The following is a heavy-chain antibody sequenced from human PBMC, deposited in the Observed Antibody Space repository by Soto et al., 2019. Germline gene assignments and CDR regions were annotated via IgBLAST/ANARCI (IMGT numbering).Heavy chain of an antibody. CDR2: IYWDDDK. Sequence: QITLKESGPTLVKPTQTLTLTCTFSGFSLSTSGVGVGWIRQPPGKALEWLALIYWDDDKRYSSSLNSRLTITKDTSKNRVVITMTNMDPVDTATYYCAHSRPPRLLDYWGQGTLVTVSS. V-gene: IGHV2-5*02. CDR1: GFSLSTSGVG. J-gene: IGHJ4*02. D-gene: IGHD6-6*01. CDR3: AHSRPPRLLDY.